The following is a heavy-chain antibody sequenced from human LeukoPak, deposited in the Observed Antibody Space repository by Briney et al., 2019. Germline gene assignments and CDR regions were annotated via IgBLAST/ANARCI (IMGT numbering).Heavy chain of an antibody. V-gene: IGHV3-64D*06. CDR2: ISRNGDTT. CDR1: GFIFSTLP. J-gene: IGHJ3*02. CDR3: VKALTDDAFDI. Sequence: PGGSLRLFCSASGFIFSTLPMHWVRQAPGKGLEYFSAISRNGDTTYYADSVKGRFTISRDNSKNTLYLQMSSLRPEDTAVYYCVKALTDDAFDIWGQGTMVTVSS.